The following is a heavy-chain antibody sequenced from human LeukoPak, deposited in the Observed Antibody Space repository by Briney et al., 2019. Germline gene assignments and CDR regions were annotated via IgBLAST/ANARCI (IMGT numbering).Heavy chain of an antibody. D-gene: IGHD6-13*01. Sequence: TLSLTCTVSGGSISSYYWSWIRQPPGKALEWLALIYWDDDKRYSPSLKSRLTITKDTSKNQVVLTMTNMDPVDTATYYCAHTPGYSSSWSFDYWGQGTLVTVSS. J-gene: IGHJ4*02. V-gene: IGHV2-5*08. CDR3: AHTPGYSSSWSFDY. CDR1: GGSISSYYW. CDR2: IYWDDDK.